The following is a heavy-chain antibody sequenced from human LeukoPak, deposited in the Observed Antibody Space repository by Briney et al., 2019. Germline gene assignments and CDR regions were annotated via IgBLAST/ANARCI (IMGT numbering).Heavy chain of an antibody. CDR1: GGTFSNYA. V-gene: IGHV1-69*06. CDR2: IIPIFGTA. CDR3: ARTPLIYYLRPGFDY. J-gene: IGHJ4*02. D-gene: IGHD2/OR15-2a*01. Sequence: SVKVSCKASGGTFSNYAISWVRQAPGQGLEWMGGIIPIFGTANYAQKFRGRVTITADKSTRTAYMELRSLRSDDTAVYYCARTPLIYYLRPGFDYWGQGTLVTVSS.